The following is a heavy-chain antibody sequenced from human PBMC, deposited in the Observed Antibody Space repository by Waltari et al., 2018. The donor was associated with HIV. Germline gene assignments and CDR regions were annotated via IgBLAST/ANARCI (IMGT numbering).Heavy chain of an antibody. Sequence: EVQLLESGGGLVQPGGSLRLSCAASGFTFSSYAMSWVRQAPGKGLGWVSAISGSGGSRYYADSVKGRFTISRDNSKNTLYLQMNSLRAEDTAVYYCAKGFYYYDSSGYYDAFDIWGQGTMVTVSS. J-gene: IGHJ3*02. CDR3: AKGFYYYDSSGYYDAFDI. D-gene: IGHD3-22*01. V-gene: IGHV3-23*01. CDR2: ISGSGGSR. CDR1: GFTFSSYA.